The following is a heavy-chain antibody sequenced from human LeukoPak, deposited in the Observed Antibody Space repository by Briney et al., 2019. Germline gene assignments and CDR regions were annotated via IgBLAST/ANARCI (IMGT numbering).Heavy chain of an antibody. V-gene: IGHV5-10-1*01. CDR1: GYSFTSYW. D-gene: IGHD6-19*01. CDR2: IDPSDSYT. J-gene: IGHJ4*02. Sequence: GESLKISCKGPGYSFTSYWIGWVRQMPGKGLEWMGRIDPSDSYTNYSPSFQGHVTISADKSISTAYLQWSSLKASDTAMYYCARGRSGWLFDYWGQGTLVTVSS. CDR3: ARGRSGWLFDY.